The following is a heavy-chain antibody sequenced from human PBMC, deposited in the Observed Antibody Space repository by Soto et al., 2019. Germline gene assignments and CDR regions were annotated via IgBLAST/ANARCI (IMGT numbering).Heavy chain of an antibody. CDR3: ARVSSPFGY. D-gene: IGHD3-16*01. V-gene: IGHV3-53*02. J-gene: IGHJ4*02. Sequence: EVQLVETGGGLIQPGGSLRLSCAVSGFTVRSNYMSWVRQAPGKGLEWVSIIYSSGNTYYADSVKGRFTMSRDTSNKTVFLQMSSLRAEDTAVYYCARVSSPFGYWGQGTLVTVSS. CDR1: GFTVRSNY. CDR2: IYSSGNT.